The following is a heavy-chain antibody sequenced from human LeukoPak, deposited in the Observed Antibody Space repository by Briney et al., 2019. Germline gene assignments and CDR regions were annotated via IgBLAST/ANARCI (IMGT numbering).Heavy chain of an antibody. CDR1: GFSFNTYA. D-gene: IGHD2-21*01. V-gene: IGHV3-23*01. CDR3: AKYYCGDCRALNAFDI. J-gene: IGHJ3*02. Sequence: PGGSLRLSCAASGFSFNTYAMSWVRQAPGKGLEWLSGISGTAVGTYYADSVKGRFTISRDNSKNTLYLQMNSLRAEDTAVYYCAKYYCGDCRALNAFDIWGQGTMVTVSS. CDR2: ISGTAVGT.